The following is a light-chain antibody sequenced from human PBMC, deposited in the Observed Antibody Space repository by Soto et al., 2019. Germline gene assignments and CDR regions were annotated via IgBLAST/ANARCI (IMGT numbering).Light chain of an antibody. V-gene: IGKV1-39*01. CDR1: QSISSY. J-gene: IGKJ2*01. CDR2: AAS. CDR3: QQSYSTPV. Sequence: DIQMTQSPSSLSASVGDRVTITCRASQSISSYLNWYQQKPGKAPKLLIYAASSLQSGVPSRFSGSGSGTDFTLTISSPQPEEFATYYCQQSYSTPVFGQGTKLEIK.